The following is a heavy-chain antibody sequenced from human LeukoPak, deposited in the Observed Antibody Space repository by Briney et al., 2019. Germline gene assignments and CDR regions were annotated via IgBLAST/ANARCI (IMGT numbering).Heavy chain of an antibody. V-gene: IGHV4-31*03. J-gene: IGHJ4*02. Sequence: KPSQTLSLTCTVSGGSISSDGYYWSWIRQHPGKGLEWIGYIYYSGNTYYNPSLKSRITISADTSKNQFFLNLSSVTAADTAVYYCTRGSVTPVPGFGYWGQGTLVTVSS. D-gene: IGHD4-17*01. CDR2: IYYSGNT. CDR3: TRGSVTPVPGFGY. CDR1: GGSISSDGYY.